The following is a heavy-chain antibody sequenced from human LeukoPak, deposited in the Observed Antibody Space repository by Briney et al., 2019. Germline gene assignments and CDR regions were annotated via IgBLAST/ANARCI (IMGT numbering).Heavy chain of an antibody. Sequence: SETLSLTCTVSGGSISSSSYYWGWIRQPPGKGLEWIGSIYYSGSTYYNPSLKSRVTISVDTSKNQFSLKLSSVTAADTAVYYCARSPKPGYSSSWGWYFDLWGRGTLVTVSS. V-gene: IGHV4-39*07. J-gene: IGHJ2*01. D-gene: IGHD6-13*01. CDR2: IYYSGST. CDR3: ARSPKPGYSSSWGWYFDL. CDR1: GGSISSSSYY.